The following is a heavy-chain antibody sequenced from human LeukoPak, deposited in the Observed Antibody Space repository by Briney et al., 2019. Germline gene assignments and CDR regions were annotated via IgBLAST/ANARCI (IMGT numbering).Heavy chain of an antibody. CDR2: ISGSSYYI. CDR3: ARDHSVAGLFEN. V-gene: IGHV3-21*01. J-gene: IGHJ4*02. Sequence: GGSLRLSCAASGFTFSSYTVNWIRQAPGKGLEWVSSISGSSYYIYYADSVRGRFTISRDNAKNSLYLQMNSLRAEDTAVYYCARDHSVAGLFENWGQGTLVTVSS. D-gene: IGHD6-19*01. CDR1: GFTFSSYT.